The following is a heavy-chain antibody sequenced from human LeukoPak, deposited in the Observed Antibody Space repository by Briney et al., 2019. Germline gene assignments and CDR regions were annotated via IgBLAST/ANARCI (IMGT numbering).Heavy chain of an antibody. V-gene: IGHV4-59*12. D-gene: IGHD3-22*01. J-gene: IGHJ4*02. CDR3: ARGALGRFGLWRFDSSGYYFDY. CDR2: IYYSGST. CDR1: GGSISSYY. Sequence: SETLSLTCTVSGGSISSYYWSWIRQPPGKGLEWIGYIYYSGSTNYNPSLKSRVPISVDTSKNQFSLKLSSVTAADTAVYYCARGALGRFGLWRFDSSGYYFDYWGQGTLVTVSS.